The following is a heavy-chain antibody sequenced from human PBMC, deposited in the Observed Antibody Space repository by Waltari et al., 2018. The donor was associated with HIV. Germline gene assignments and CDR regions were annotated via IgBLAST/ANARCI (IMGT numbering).Heavy chain of an antibody. Sequence: QVQPVQSGAEVKKPGASVQVSCKGSGHTPSELSIHWVRQVPGKGLEWMGNFEPEDDETIYAQKFQGRVTMTEDTSSDTAYMELSSLTSGDTAVYYCATDFSGMVRAYSYYSLDVWGQGTTVTVSS. CDR2: FEPEDDET. J-gene: IGHJ6*02. CDR3: ATDFSGMVRAYSYYSLDV. D-gene: IGHD3-10*01. CDR1: GHTPSELS. V-gene: IGHV1-24*01.